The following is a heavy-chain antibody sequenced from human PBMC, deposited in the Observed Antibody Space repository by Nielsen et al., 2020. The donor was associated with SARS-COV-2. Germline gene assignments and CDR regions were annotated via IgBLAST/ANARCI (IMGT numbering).Heavy chain of an antibody. CDR1: GFSLSTSGMC. D-gene: IGHD6-13*01. CDR2: IDWDDDK. V-gene: IGHV2-70*11. Sequence: SGPTLVKPTQTLTLTCTFSGFSLSTSGMCVSWIRQPPGKALEWLARIDWDDDKYYSTSLKTRLTISKDTSKNQVVLTMTNMDPVDTATYYCARIRIAAAGTSVGSYYYYGMDVWSQGTTVTVSS. J-gene: IGHJ6*02. CDR3: ARIRIAAAGTSVGSYYYYGMDV.